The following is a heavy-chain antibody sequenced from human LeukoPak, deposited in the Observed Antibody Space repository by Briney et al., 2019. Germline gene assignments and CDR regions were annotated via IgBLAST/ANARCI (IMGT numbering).Heavy chain of an antibody. CDR2: ISGSGGST. V-gene: IGHV3-23*01. D-gene: IGHD3-9*01. J-gene: IGHJ6*02. CDR1: GFTFSSYA. Sequence: GGSLRLSCAASGFTFSSYAMSWVRQAPGKGLEWVSAISGSGGSTYYADSVKGRFTISRDNSKNTLYLQMNSLRAEDSAVYYCAKGAGGYDILTGYYSLYGMDVWGQGTTVTVSS. CDR3: AKGAGGYDILTGYYSLYGMDV.